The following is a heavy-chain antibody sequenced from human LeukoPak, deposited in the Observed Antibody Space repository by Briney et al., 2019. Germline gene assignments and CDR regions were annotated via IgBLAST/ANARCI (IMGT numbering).Heavy chain of an antibody. CDR1: GDSVSGYY. Sequence: TSETLSLTCIVSGDSVSGYYWNWIRQPPGKGLEWIGYTHHSGNTLYNPSLKSRVTTSVDTSKNQFSLSLSSVTAADTAVYYCARGYCSGGSCHTCDYWGQGTLVTVSS. D-gene: IGHD2-15*01. J-gene: IGHJ4*02. CDR2: THHSGNT. CDR3: ARGYCSGGSCHTCDY. V-gene: IGHV4-59*02.